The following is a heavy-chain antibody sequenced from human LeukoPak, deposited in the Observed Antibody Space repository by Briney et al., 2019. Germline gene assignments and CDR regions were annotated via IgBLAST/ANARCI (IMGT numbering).Heavy chain of an antibody. V-gene: IGHV3-23*01. Sequence: PGGSLRLSCAASGFTFSSYAMSWVRQAPGKGLEWVSAISGSGGSTYYADSVKGRFTISRDNSKDTLYLQMNSLRAEDTAVYYCAKGSGYYPNCLDYWGQGTLVTVSS. CDR1: GFTFSSYA. CDR2: ISGSGGST. D-gene: IGHD3-3*01. J-gene: IGHJ4*02. CDR3: AKGSGYYPNCLDY.